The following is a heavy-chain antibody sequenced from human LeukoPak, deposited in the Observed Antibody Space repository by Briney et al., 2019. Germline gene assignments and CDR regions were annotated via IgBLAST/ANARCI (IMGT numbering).Heavy chain of an antibody. V-gene: IGHV1-69*06. CDR2: IIPIFGTA. Sequence: SVKVSCKASGGTFSSYAISWVRRAPGQGLEWMGGIIPIFGTANYAQKFQGRVTITADKSTSTAYMELSSLRSEDTAVYYCARPYLEQQPGDAFDIWGQGTMVTVSS. J-gene: IGHJ3*02. CDR3: ARPYLEQQPGDAFDI. CDR1: GGTFSSYA. D-gene: IGHD3-3*01.